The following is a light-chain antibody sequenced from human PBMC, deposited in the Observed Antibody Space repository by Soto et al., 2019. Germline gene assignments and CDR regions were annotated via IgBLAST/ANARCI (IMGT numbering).Light chain of an antibody. V-gene: IGKV3-20*01. Sequence: EIVLTQSPGTLSLSPGERATLSCRASQIVSSSFVAWYQQKPGQAPRLLIDAASDRATGIPDRFSGRGSGTDFTLTISRLEPEDFAVYYCQQYGNSPWTFGQGTKVEIK. J-gene: IGKJ1*01. CDR1: QIVSSSF. CDR2: AAS. CDR3: QQYGNSPWT.